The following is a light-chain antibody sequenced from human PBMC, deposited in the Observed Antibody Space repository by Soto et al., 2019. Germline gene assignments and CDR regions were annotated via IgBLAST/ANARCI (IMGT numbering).Light chain of an antibody. CDR3: SSYTTSSTYV. CDR2: DVG. J-gene: IGLJ1*01. Sequence: QSALTQPASVSGSPGQSITISCTGTSSDVGGYNYVAWYQHHPGKAPKLMIYDVGYRPSGVSIRFSGSKSGSTASLTISGLQAEDEADYNCSSYTTSSTYVFGTGTKLTV. V-gene: IGLV2-14*03. CDR1: SSDVGGYNY.